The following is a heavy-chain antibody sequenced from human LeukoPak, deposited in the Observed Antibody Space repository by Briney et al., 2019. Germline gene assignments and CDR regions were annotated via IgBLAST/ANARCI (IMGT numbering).Heavy chain of an antibody. V-gene: IGHV3-21*01. Sequence: GGSLRLSCAASGFTFSSYSMNWVRQAPGKGLEWVSSISSSSSYIYYADSVKGRFTISRDNAKNSLYLQMNSLRAEDTAVYYCARLSIVGANYYYYYYMDVWGKGTTVTISS. D-gene: IGHD1-26*01. CDR3: ARLSIVGANYYYYYYMDV. J-gene: IGHJ6*03. CDR2: ISSSSSYI. CDR1: GFTFSSYS.